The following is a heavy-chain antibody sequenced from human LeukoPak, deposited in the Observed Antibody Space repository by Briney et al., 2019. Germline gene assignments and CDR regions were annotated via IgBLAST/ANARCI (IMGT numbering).Heavy chain of an antibody. J-gene: IGHJ6*02. V-gene: IGHV3-30*02. D-gene: IGHD4-17*01. CDR3: AKDRDDYGDFYGMDV. Sequence: GGSLRLSCAASGFTFSSYGMHWVRQAPGKGLEWVAFIRYDGSNKYYADSVKGRFTIPRDNSKNTLYLQMNSLRAEDTAVYYCAKDRDDYGDFYGMDVWGQGTTVTVSS. CDR1: GFTFSSYG. CDR2: IRYDGSNK.